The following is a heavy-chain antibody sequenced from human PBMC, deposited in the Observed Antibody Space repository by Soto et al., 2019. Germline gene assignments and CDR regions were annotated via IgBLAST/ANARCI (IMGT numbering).Heavy chain of an antibody. V-gene: IGHV4-34*01. J-gene: IGHJ5*02. CDR3: ARDHRRAVAGPNWFDP. D-gene: IGHD6-19*01. CDR1: GGSFSGYY. Sequence: QVQLQQWGAGLLKPSETLSLTCAVYGGSFSGYYWSWIRQPPGKGLEWIGEINHRGSTNYNPSLKSRVTISVDTSKNQFSLKLSSVTAADTAVYYCARDHRRAVAGPNWFDPWGQGTLVTVSS. CDR2: INHRGST.